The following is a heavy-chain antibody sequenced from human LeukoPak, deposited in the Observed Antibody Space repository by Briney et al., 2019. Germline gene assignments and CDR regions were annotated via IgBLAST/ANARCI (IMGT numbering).Heavy chain of an antibody. J-gene: IGHJ4*02. V-gene: IGHV1-2*02. CDR2: INPNSGGI. D-gene: IGHD3-16*02. CDR3: ARDLMYYDYVWGSYRYTSGDY. Sequence: ASVKVSCKASGYTFNAHFIHWVRQAPGQGLEWMGWINPNSGGIKYAQKFQGRVTMTRDTSISTAYMELSRLRSDDTAVYYCARDLMYYDYVWGSYRYTSGDYWGQGTLVTVSS. CDR1: GYTFNAHF.